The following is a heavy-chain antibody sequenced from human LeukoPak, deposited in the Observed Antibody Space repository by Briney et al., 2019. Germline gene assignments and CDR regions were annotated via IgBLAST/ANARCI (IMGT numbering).Heavy chain of an antibody. CDR1: GYTFTAYA. V-gene: IGHV1-18*01. CDR3: ARSRYDSSGRGAFDI. CDR2: VSAYNGAT. D-gene: IGHD3-22*01. Sequence: ASVKVSCKASGYTFTAYAISWVRQAPGQGLEWMGWVSAYNGATNYAQKLQGRVTITTDESTSTAYMELSSLRSEDTAVYYCARSRYDSSGRGAFDIWGQGTMVTVSS. J-gene: IGHJ3*02.